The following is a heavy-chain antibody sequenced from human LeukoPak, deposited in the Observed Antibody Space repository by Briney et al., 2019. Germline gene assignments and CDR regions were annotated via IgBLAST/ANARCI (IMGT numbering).Heavy chain of an antibody. V-gene: IGHV1-46*01. J-gene: IGHJ4*02. CDR2: TNPSGGST. D-gene: IGHD6-13*01. Sequence: GASVKVSCKASGGTFSSYAISWVRQAPGQGLEWMGITNPSGGSTSYAQKFQGRVTMTRDTSTSTVYMELSSLRSEDTAVYYCARGYSSSWCDYWGQGTLVTVSS. CDR3: ARGYSSSWCDY. CDR1: GGTFSSYA.